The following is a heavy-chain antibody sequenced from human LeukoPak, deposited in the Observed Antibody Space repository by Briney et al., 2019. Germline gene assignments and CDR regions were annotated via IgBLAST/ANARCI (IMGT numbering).Heavy chain of an antibody. Sequence: PGGSLRLSCAASGFTFSNAWMSWVRQAPGKGLEWVGRIKSKTDGGTTDYAAPVKGRFTISRDDSKNTLYLQMNSLKTEDTAVYYCTTGRAVGYCSGGSCYTGKNWFDPWGQGTLVTVSS. CDR1: GFTFSNAW. CDR3: TTGRAVGYCSGGSCYTGKNWFDP. V-gene: IGHV3-15*01. J-gene: IGHJ5*02. CDR2: IKSKTDGGTT. D-gene: IGHD2-15*01.